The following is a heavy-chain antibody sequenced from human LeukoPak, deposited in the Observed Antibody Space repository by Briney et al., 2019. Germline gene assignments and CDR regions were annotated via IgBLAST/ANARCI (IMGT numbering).Heavy chain of an antibody. D-gene: IGHD5-12*01. CDR3: ARGSGYDYQNFDY. J-gene: IGHJ4*02. V-gene: IGHV1-3*02. CDR2: SNAGNGNT. Sequence: GWSNAGNGNTKYSQEVQGRVTITRDTSASTAYMELSSLRSEDMAVYYCARGSGYDYQNFDYWGQGTLVTVSS.